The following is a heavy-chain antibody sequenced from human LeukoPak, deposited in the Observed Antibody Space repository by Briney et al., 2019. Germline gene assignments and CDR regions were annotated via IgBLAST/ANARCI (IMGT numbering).Heavy chain of an antibody. V-gene: IGHV4-61*02. CDR2: IYTSGST. Sequence: PSQTLSLICTVSGGSISSGSYYWSWIRQPAGKGLEWIGRIYTSGSTNYNPSLKSRVTISVDTSKNQFSLKLSSVTAADTAVYYCARELRPYGMDVWGQGTTVTVSS. CDR1: GGSISSGSYY. J-gene: IGHJ6*02. CDR3: ARELRPYGMDV. D-gene: IGHD4-17*01.